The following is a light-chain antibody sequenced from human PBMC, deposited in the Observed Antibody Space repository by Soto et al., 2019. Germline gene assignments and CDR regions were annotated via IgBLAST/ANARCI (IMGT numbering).Light chain of an antibody. V-gene: IGKV2-28*01. CDR1: QSLLHSNGYNY. CDR2: LGS. J-gene: IGKJ1*01. Sequence: DIVMTQSPLSLPVTPGEPASISCRSSQSLLHSNGYNYLDWYLQKPGQSPQLLIYLGSNRASGVPDRFSGSGSGTDFTLKFSRVEAEDVGVYYCMQALQTPRTFGQGTKVEIK. CDR3: MQALQTPRT.